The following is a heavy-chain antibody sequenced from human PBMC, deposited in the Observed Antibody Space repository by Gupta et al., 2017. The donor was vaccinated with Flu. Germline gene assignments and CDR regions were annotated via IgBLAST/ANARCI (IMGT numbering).Heavy chain of an antibody. CDR1: G. D-gene: IGHD2-2*01. Sequence: GIHWVRQAPGQRLEWMGWINAGNGNTKYSQKLQGRVTITRDTSATTFYMEMSSLTSEDTAVYYCARAVVVVTLGIYNWFDTWGQGTVVTVSS. J-gene: IGHJ5*02. CDR3: ARAVVVVTLGIYNWFDT. CDR2: INAGNGNT. V-gene: IGHV1-3*01.